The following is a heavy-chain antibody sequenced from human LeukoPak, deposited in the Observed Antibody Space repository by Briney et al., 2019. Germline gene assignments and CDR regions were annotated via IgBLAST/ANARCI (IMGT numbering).Heavy chain of an antibody. CDR1: GGSISSSSYY. J-gene: IGHJ5*02. D-gene: IGHD3-10*01. Sequence: SETLSLTCTVSGGSISSSSYYWGWIRQPPGKGLEWIGSIYYSGSTYYNPSLKSRVTISVDTSKNQFSLKLSSVTAADTAVYYCAREGSSGSGSYYIPYWFDPWGQGTLVTVSS. V-gene: IGHV4-39*07. CDR3: AREGSSGSGSYYIPYWFDP. CDR2: IYYSGST.